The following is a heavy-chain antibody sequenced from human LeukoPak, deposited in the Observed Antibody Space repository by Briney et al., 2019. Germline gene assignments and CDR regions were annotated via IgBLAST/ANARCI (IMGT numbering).Heavy chain of an antibody. CDR2: IKQDGSEK. V-gene: IGHV3-7*01. J-gene: IGHJ6*03. CDR1: GFTFSSYW. CDR3: AKGAHYYYYYMDV. Sequence: GGSLRLSCAASGFTFSSYWMSWVRQAPGKGLEWVANIKQDGSEKYYVDSVKGRFTISRDNAKNSLYLQMNSLRAEDTAVYYCAKGAHYYYYYMDVWGKGTTVTVSS.